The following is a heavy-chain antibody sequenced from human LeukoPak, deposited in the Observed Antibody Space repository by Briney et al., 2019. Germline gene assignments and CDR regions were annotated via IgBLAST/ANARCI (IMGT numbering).Heavy chain of an antibody. CDR1: GYTFTSYG. D-gene: IGHD3-16*01. CDR2: ISAYNGNT. CDR3: AREKFRGLFDY. Sequence: EASVKVSCKASGYTFTSYGISWVRQAPGQGLEWMGRISAYNGNTNYAQKLQGRVTMTTDTSTSTAYMELRSRRSDDTAVYYCAREKFRGLFDYWGQGTLVTVSS. V-gene: IGHV1-18*01. J-gene: IGHJ4*02.